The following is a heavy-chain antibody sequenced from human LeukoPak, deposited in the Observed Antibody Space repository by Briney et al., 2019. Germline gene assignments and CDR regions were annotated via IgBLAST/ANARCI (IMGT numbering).Heavy chain of an antibody. CDR2: ISYDGSNK. J-gene: IGHJ4*02. Sequence: PGRSLRLSCAASGFTFSSYAMHWVRQAPGKGLEWVAVISYDGSNKYYADSVKGRFTISRDNSKNTLYLQMNSLRAEDTAVYYCARTAARRFDYWGQGTLVTVSS. V-gene: IGHV3-30-3*01. CDR1: GFTFSSYA. D-gene: IGHD6-6*01. CDR3: ARTAARRFDY.